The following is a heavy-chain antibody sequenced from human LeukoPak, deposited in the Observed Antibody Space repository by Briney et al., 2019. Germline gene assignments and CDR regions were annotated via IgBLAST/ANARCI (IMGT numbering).Heavy chain of an antibody. V-gene: IGHV3-23*01. D-gene: IGHD3-10*01. CDR1: GFTFSSYA. CDR2: ISGSGGST. J-gene: IGHJ1*01. CDR3: AKDTQRVIGSFQH. Sequence: SGGSLRLSCAASGFTFSSYAMSWVRQAPGKGLEWVSAISGSGGSTYYADSVKGRFTISRDNSKNTLYLQMNSLRAEDTAVYYCAKDTQRVIGSFQHWGQGTLVTVSS.